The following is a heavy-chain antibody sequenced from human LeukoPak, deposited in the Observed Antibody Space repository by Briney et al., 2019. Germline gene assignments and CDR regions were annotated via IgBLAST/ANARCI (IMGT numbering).Heavy chain of an antibody. D-gene: IGHD2-15*01. CDR2: ISSSSSYI. CDR1: GFTFSSYS. V-gene: IGHV3-21*01. Sequence: GGSLRLSCAASGFTFSSYSMNWVRQAPGKGLEWVSSISSSSSYIYYADSVKGRFTISRDNAKNSLYLQMNSLRAEDTAVYYCAKDYCRDGNCPFPFLDSWGQGTLVTVSS. J-gene: IGHJ4*02. CDR3: AKDYCRDGNCPFPFLDS.